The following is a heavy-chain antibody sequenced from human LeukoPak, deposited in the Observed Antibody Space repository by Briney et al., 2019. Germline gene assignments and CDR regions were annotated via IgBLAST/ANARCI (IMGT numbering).Heavy chain of an antibody. Sequence: GGSLRLSCAASGFTFSSYWMSWVRQAPGKGLEWVANIKQDGSEKYYVDSVKGRFTISRDNAKNSLYLQMNSLRAEDTAVYYCARGWGYCSSTSCYYYYNYMDVWGKGTTVTVSS. V-gene: IGHV3-7*01. CDR2: IKQDGSEK. J-gene: IGHJ6*03. D-gene: IGHD2-2*01. CDR1: GFTFSSYW. CDR3: ARGWGYCSSTSCYYYYNYMDV.